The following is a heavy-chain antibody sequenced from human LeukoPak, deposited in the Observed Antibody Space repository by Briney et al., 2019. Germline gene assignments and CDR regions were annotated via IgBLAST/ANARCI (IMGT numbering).Heavy chain of an antibody. Sequence: PSETLSLTCTVSGSSISSYYWSWIRQPPGKGLEWIGNIYYSGSTNYNPSLKSRVTISVDTSKNQISLKLSSVTAADTAVYYCARDEPYYYDSSGYRMDVWGQGTTVTVSS. CDR1: GSSISSYY. CDR3: ARDEPYYYDSSGYRMDV. CDR2: IYYSGST. V-gene: IGHV4-59*12. D-gene: IGHD3-22*01. J-gene: IGHJ6*02.